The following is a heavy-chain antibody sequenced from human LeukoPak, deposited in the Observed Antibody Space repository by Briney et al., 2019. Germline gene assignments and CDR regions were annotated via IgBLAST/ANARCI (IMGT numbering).Heavy chain of an antibody. CDR3: ARYYYGSGSDDYYYGMDV. CDR2: MNPNSGNT. CDR1: GYTFTSYD. Sequence: ASVKVSCKASGYTFTSYDINWVRQATGRGLEWMGWMNPNSGNTGYAQKFQGRVTMTRNTSISTAYMELSSLRSEDTAVYYCARYYYGSGSDDYYYGMDVWGQGTTVTVSS. D-gene: IGHD3-10*01. V-gene: IGHV1-8*01. J-gene: IGHJ6*02.